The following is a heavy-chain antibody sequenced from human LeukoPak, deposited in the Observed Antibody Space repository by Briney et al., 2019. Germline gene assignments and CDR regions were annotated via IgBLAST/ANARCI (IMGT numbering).Heavy chain of an antibody. Sequence: GGSLRLSCATSAFTFSNAWMSWVRQAPGKGLEWVGRIKSKSDGGTADYAAPVKGRFTISRDDSRDTVYLQMNSLKTEDTAVYYCSTDGFPPHFFDYWGQGTLFTVSS. CDR2: IKSKSDGGTA. CDR3: STDGFPPHFFDY. D-gene: IGHD3-3*02. CDR1: AFTFSNAW. J-gene: IGHJ4*02. V-gene: IGHV3-15*01.